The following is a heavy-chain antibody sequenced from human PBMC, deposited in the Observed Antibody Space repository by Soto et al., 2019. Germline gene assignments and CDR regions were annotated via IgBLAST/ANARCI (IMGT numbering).Heavy chain of an antibody. CDR1: GGSFGGYY. J-gene: IGHJ6*02. CDR2: INHSGST. Sequence: SETLSLTCAVYGGSFGGYYWSWIRQPPGKGLEWIGEINHSGSTKYNPSLKSRVTISADTSKNQISLKMRSVAAADTAVYYCARGLDDKDYYYYYGMDVWSQGTTVTVSS. CDR3: ARGLDDKDYYYYYGMDV. V-gene: IGHV4-34*01. D-gene: IGHD3-9*01.